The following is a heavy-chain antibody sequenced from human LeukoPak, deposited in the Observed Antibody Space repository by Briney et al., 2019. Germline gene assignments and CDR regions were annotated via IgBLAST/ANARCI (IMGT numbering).Heavy chain of an antibody. Sequence: PGESLKISCKGSGYSFTSYWIGWVRPMPGKGLEWMGIIYPGDSDTRYSPSFQGQVTISADKSISTAYLQWSSLKASDTAMYYCARRGGGSWYSDKNWFDPWGQGTLVTVSS. V-gene: IGHV5-51*01. CDR3: ARRGGGSWYSDKNWFDP. J-gene: IGHJ5*02. CDR2: IYPGDSDT. D-gene: IGHD2-15*01. CDR1: GYSFTSYW.